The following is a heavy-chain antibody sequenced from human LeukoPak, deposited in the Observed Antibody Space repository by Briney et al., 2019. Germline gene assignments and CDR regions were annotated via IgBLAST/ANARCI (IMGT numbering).Heavy chain of an antibody. J-gene: IGHJ6*03. CDR1: GFTFRSYW. Sequence: GGSLRLSCAASGFTFRSYWMSWVRQAPGKGLEWVANIKQDGSEKYYVDSVKGRFTISRDNAKNSLYLQMNSLRAEDTAVYYCARAPRWGYCSSTSCYYYYYYMDVWGKGTTVTVSS. D-gene: IGHD2-2*01. V-gene: IGHV3-7*01. CDR2: IKQDGSEK. CDR3: ARAPRWGYCSSTSCYYYYYYMDV.